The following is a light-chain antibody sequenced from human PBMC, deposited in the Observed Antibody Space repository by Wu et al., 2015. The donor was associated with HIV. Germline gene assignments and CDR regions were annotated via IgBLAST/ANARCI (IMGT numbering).Light chain of an antibody. CDR2: GAS. Sequence: EILMTQSPDTLSVSPGEAATLSCRASQSVTNNLAWYQQKPGQAPRLLIYGASIRATGIPARFSGSGSGTDFTLTINSMHSEDFAVYYCQQYNNWPRTFGQGTKVEIK. CDR3: QQYNNWPRT. CDR1: QSVTNN. V-gene: IGKV3-15*01. J-gene: IGKJ1*01.